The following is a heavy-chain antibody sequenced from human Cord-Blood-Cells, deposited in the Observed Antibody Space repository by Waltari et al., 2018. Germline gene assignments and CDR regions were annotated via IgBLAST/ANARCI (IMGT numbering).Heavy chain of an antibody. D-gene: IGHD1-26*01. CDR2: IYHSGST. Sequence: QVQLQESGPGLVKHSETLSLTCAVSGYSISSGYYWGWIRQPPGKGLEWIGSIYHSGSTYYNPSLKSRVTISVDTSKNQFSLKLSSVTAADTAVYYCASQVGARDAFDIWGQGTMVTVSS. CDR3: ASQVGARDAFDI. V-gene: IGHV4-38-2*01. CDR1: GYSISSGYY. J-gene: IGHJ3*02.